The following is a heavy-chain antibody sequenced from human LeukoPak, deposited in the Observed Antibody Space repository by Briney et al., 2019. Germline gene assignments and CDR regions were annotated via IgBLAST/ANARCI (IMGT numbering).Heavy chain of an antibody. Sequence: SQTLSLTCAISGDSVSSNSAAWNWIRQSPPRGLEWLGSTYYRSKWYNDYAVSVKSRITINPDTSKNQFSLQLSSVTPEDTAVYYCARDLSGVAADGWYGMDVWGQGTTVTVSS. CDR3: ARDLSGVAADGWYGMDV. D-gene: IGHD6-13*01. J-gene: IGHJ6*02. CDR2: TYYRSKWYN. CDR1: GDSVSSNSAA. V-gene: IGHV6-1*01.